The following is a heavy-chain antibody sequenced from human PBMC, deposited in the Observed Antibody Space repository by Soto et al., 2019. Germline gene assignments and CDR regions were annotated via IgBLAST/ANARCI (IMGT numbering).Heavy chain of an antibody. Sequence: SETLSLTCTVSGGSISSGGYYWIWIRQHPGKGLEWIGYIYYSGSTYYNPSLKSRVTISVDTSKNQFSLKLSSVTAADTAVYYCARAKVRYGDYNYYYYGMDVWGQGTTVTVSS. CDR1: GGSISSGGYY. D-gene: IGHD4-17*01. CDR3: ARAKVRYGDYNYYYYGMDV. CDR2: IYYSGST. V-gene: IGHV4-31*03. J-gene: IGHJ6*02.